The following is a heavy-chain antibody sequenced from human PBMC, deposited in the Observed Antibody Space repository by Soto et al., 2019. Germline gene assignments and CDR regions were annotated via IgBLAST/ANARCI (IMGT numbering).Heavy chain of an antibody. CDR2: ISSNGGST. CDR1: GFTFSSYA. D-gene: IGHD3-22*01. J-gene: IGHJ4*02. Sequence: PGGSLRLSCSASGFTFSSYAMHWVRQAPGKGLEYVSAISSNGGSTYYADSVKGRFTISRDNSKNTLYLQMSSLRAEDTAVYYCVKNQFSDSSGYTYLAFDYWGQGTLVTVSS. CDR3: VKNQFSDSSGYTYLAFDY. V-gene: IGHV3-64D*08.